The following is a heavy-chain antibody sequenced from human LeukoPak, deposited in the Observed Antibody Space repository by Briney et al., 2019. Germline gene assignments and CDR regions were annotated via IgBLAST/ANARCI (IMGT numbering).Heavy chain of an antibody. J-gene: IGHJ4*02. D-gene: IGHD6-13*01. V-gene: IGHV3-74*01. CDR3: ARGPSSNWSGLDF. CDR1: GFSFSGHW. CDR2: ISPTGSTT. Sequence: GGSLRLSCAASGFSFSGHWMHWARHLPGKGLVWVSRISPTGSTTSYADSVKGRFTVSRDNAKNTLYLQVNNLRAEDTAVYYCARGPSSNWSGLDFWGQGTLLTISS.